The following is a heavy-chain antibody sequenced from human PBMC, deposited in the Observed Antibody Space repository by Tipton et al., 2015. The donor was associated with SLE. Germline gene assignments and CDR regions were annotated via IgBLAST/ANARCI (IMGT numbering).Heavy chain of an antibody. CDR1: GYTFTSYG. D-gene: IGHD3-22*01. Sequence: QSGAEVKKPGAPVKDSCKASGYTFTSYGISWVRQAPGQGLEWMGWISAYNGNTNYAQKLQGRVTMTTDTSTSTAYMELRSLRSGDTAVYYCARPTLRGSGYPYYFDYWGQGTLVTVSS. CDR2: ISAYNGNT. J-gene: IGHJ4*02. CDR3: ARPTLRGSGYPYYFDY. V-gene: IGHV1-18*01.